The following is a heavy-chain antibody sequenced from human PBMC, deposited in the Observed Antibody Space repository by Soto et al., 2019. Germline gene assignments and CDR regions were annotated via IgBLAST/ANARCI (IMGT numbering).Heavy chain of an antibody. J-gene: IGHJ6*02. V-gene: IGHV5-51*01. D-gene: IGHD3-10*01. CDR1: GCSCISYW. CDR3: ARRYGVGGYYYGMDV. Sequence: LVESLKISCKGSGCSCISYWIGWVRQMPGKGLEWMGIIYPGDSDTRYSPSFQGQVTISADKSISTAYLQWSSLKASDTAMYYCARRYGVGGYYYGMDVWGQGTTVTVSS. CDR2: IYPGDSDT.